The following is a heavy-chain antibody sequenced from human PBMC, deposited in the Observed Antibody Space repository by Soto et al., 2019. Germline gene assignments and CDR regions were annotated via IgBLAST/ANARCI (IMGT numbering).Heavy chain of an antibody. D-gene: IGHD4-17*01. J-gene: IGHJ4*02. CDR1: GGSISRSSTSF. Sequence: QLQLHESGPGLVKPSETLSLTCTVSGGSISRSSTSFCAWLRQPPGKGLEYIGSVHHTGSAFYTPSLLSTVTLSVDTSSNQFSLKVYSVTAADTATYSCARIVTPSYGGDYFDFWGEGTLVTVSS. V-gene: IGHV4-39*01. CDR2: VHHTGSA. CDR3: ARIVTPSYGGDYFDF.